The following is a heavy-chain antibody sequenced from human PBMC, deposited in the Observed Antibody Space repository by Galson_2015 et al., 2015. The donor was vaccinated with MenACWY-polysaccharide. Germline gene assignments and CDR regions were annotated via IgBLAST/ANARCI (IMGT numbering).Heavy chain of an antibody. J-gene: IGHJ3*02. CDR3: ARDVKVVAARDAFDI. Sequence: SLRLSCAASGFTFSTYSMTWVRQAPGKGLEWVSYISGSSSTIYYADSVKGRFTISRDNAKNSLYLQMDSLRDDDTAVYYGARDVKVVAARDAFDIWGQGTMVTVSS. D-gene: IGHD2-15*01. V-gene: IGHV3-48*02. CDR2: ISGSSSTI. CDR1: GFTFSTYS.